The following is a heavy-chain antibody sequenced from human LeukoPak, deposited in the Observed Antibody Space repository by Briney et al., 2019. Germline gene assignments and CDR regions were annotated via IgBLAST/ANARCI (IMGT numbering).Heavy chain of an antibody. D-gene: IGHD3-10*01. J-gene: IGHJ5*02. V-gene: IGHV4-34*01. Sequence: SETLSLTCAVYGGSFGGYYWGWIRQPPGKGLEWIGETNHSGSTNYNPSLKSRVTISVDTSKNQFSLKLSSVTAADTAVYYCARIIKGMVRGVRGSWFDPWGQGTLVTVSS. CDR2: TNHSGST. CDR3: ARIIKGMVRGVRGSWFDP. CDR1: GGSFGGYY.